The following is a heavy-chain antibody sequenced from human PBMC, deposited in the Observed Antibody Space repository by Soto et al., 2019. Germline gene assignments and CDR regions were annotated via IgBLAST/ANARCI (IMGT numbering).Heavy chain of an antibody. D-gene: IGHD2-15*01. CDR1: GYTFTSYY. CDR2: INPSGGST. V-gene: IGHV1-46*03. Sequence: ASVKVSCKASGYTFTSYYMHWVRQAPGQGLEWIGIINPSGGSTSYAQKFQGRVTMTRDTSTSTVYMELSSLRSEDTAVYYCARESFRYCSGGSCYESPYYYYYYGMDVWGQGTTVTVSS. CDR3: ARESFRYCSGGSCYESPYYYYYYGMDV. J-gene: IGHJ6*02.